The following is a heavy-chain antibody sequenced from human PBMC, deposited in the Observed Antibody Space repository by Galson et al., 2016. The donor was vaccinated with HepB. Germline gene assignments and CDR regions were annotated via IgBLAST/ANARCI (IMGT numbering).Heavy chain of an antibody. CDR1: GFTFSDHY. CDR2: LSSSNSYI. V-gene: IGHV3-11*06. D-gene: IGHD1-26*01. J-gene: IGHJ6*02. CDR3: AREALGTTTSYYYGMDV. Sequence: SLRLSCAASGFTFSDHYINWIRQAPGKGLEWVSCLSSSNSYISYADSVKGRFTISGDNAKNSLYLQMSSLRVEDTAVYYGAREALGTTTSYYYGMDVWGRGTTVTVSS.